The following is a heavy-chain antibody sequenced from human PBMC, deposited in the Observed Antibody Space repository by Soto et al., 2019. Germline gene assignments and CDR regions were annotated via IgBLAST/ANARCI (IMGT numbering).Heavy chain of an antibody. J-gene: IGHJ3*02. V-gene: IGHV3-15*07. D-gene: IGHD2-15*01. CDR1: GFTFSNAW. Sequence: GGSLRLSCAASGFTFSNAWMNWVRQAPGKGLEWVGRIKSKTDGGTTDYAAPVKGRFTISRDDSKNKLYLQMNSLKTEDTVVYYCTTDCLGLLLINCDAFDIWGQGTMVTVSS. CDR2: IKSKTDGGTT. CDR3: TTDCLGLLLINCDAFDI.